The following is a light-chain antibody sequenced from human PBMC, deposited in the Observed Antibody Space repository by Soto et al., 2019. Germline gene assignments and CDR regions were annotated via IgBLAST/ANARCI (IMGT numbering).Light chain of an antibody. Sequence: DIQMTQSPPSLSASVGDRVTITCRASQSISSYLNWYQQKPGKAPKLLFYAASSLQSGVPSTFSGSGSGTDFTLTISSLQPEDFATYYCQQSYSTPYTFGQGTKLEIK. CDR3: QQSYSTPYT. J-gene: IGKJ2*01. CDR2: AAS. V-gene: IGKV1-39*01. CDR1: QSISSY.